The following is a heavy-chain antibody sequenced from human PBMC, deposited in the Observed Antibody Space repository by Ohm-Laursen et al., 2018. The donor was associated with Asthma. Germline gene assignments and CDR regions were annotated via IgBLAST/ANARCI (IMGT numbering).Heavy chain of an antibody. J-gene: IGHJ5*02. CDR2: ISWNSGSI. D-gene: IGHD4-17*01. CDR3: AKLVGVTTA. V-gene: IGHV3-9*01. Sequence: SLRLSCAASGFSFHEYAMHWARQSPGKGLEWVSGISWNSGSIGYADSVKGRFTISRDNAKNSLYLQMNSLRPEDTAFYYCAKLVGVTTAWGLGTLVTVSS. CDR1: GFSFHEYA.